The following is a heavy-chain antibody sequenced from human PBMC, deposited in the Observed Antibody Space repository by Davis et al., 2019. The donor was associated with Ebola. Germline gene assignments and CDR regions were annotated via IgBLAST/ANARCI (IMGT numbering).Heavy chain of an antibody. CDR3: ARPSSGWTFDY. Sequence: MPSETLSLTCTVSGGSISSYYWGWIRQPPGKGLEWIGSIYYSGSTYYNPSLKSRVTISVDTSKNQFSLKLSSVTAADTAVYYCARPSSGWTFDYWAREPWSPSPQ. CDR2: IYYSGST. V-gene: IGHV4-39*01. J-gene: IGHJ4*02. D-gene: IGHD6-19*01. CDR1: GGSISSYY.